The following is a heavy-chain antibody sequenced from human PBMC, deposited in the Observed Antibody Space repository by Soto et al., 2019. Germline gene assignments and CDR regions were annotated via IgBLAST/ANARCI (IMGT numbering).Heavy chain of an antibody. CDR1: GGSVSSGSYY. Sequence: QVQLQESGPGLVKPSETLSLTCTVSGGSVSSGSYYWSWIRQPPGKGLEWIGYISYSGSTNYNSSLKSRVTISKDTSENQFSLKLSSLTAADTAVYYCARYTTGGTVFDYWGQGTLITVSS. D-gene: IGHD1-1*01. V-gene: IGHV4-61*01. CDR2: ISYSGST. J-gene: IGHJ4*02. CDR3: ARYTTGGTVFDY.